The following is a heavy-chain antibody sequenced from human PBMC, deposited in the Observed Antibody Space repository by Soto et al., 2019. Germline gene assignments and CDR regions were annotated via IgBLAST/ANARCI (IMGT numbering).Heavy chain of an antibody. CDR2: INHSGST. CDR3: ARILTFGGVIVIPGYYYYGMDV. V-gene: IGHV4-34*01. J-gene: IGHJ6*02. CDR1: GGSFSGYY. D-gene: IGHD3-16*02. Sequence: SETLSLTCAVYGGSFSGYYWSWIRQPPGKGLEWIGEINHSGSTNYNPSLKSRVTISVDTSKNQFSLKLSSVTAADTAVYYCARILTFGGVIVIPGYYYYGMDVWGQGTTVTVSS.